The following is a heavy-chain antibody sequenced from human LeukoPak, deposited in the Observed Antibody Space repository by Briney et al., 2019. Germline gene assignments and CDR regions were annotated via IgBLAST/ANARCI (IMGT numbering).Heavy chain of an antibody. CDR2: INPSGGST. D-gene: IGHD3-22*01. J-gene: IGHJ4*02. CDR1: GYTFTSYY. V-gene: IGHV1-46*01. CDR3: AKYKTPNYYDTSGHFDY. Sequence: ASVKVSCKASGYTFTSYYMHWVRQAPGQGLEWMGIINPSGGSTSYAQKFQGRAIMTRDTSTSTVYMELSSLRSEDTAVYYCAKYKTPNYYDTSGHFDYWGQGTLVTVSS.